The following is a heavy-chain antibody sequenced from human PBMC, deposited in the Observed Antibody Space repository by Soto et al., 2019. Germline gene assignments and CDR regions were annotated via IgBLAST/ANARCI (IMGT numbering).Heavy chain of an antibody. CDR2: IIPIFGTA. CDR3: ARDRGPSSGYYPYWFDP. J-gene: IGHJ5*02. D-gene: IGHD3-22*01. CDR1: GGSFSSYA. Sequence: SVKVSFKASGGSFSSYAITWVRQAPGQGLEWMGGIIPIFGTANYAQKFQGRVTITADESTSTAYMELSSLRSEDTAVYYCARDRGPSSGYYPYWFDPWGQGTLVNVS. V-gene: IGHV1-69*13.